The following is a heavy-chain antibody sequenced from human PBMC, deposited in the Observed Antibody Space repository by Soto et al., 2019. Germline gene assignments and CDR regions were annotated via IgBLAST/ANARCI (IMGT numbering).Heavy chain of an antibody. Sequence: PGGSLRLSCAASGFTFTRYSMNWVRQAPGKGLEWVSSISSTTDYIYYGDSMKGRFTISRDNAKNSLYLEMNSLRAEDTAVYYCARESEDLTSNFDYWGQGTLVTVSS. J-gene: IGHJ4*02. D-gene: IGHD2-15*01. CDR1: GFTFTRYS. V-gene: IGHV3-21*06. CDR2: ISSTTDYI. CDR3: ARESEDLTSNFDY.